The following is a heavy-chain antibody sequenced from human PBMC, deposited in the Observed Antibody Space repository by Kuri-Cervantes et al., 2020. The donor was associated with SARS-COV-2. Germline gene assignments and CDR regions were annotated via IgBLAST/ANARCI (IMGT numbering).Heavy chain of an antibody. D-gene: IGHD3-10*01. CDR1: GGSISSGSYY. CDR3: AIMARGVRRNWFDP. J-gene: IGHJ5*02. CDR2: IYYSGST. Sequence: SETLSLTCTVSGGSISSGSYYWGWIRQPPGKGLEWIGSIYYSGSTYYNPSLKSRVTISVDTSKNQFSLKLSSVTAADTAVYYCAIMARGVRRNWFDPWGQGTLVTVSS. V-gene: IGHV4-39*01.